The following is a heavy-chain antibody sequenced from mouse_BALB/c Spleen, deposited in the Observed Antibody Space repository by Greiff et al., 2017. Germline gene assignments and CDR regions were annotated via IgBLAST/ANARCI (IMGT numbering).Heavy chain of an antibody. D-gene: IGHD1-1*01. V-gene: IGHV1-5*01. CDR3: TRPYGSSPYYYAMDY. CDR1: GYSFTSYW. Sequence: EVQLQQSGTVLARPGASVKMSCKASGYSFTSYWMHWVKQRPGQGLEWIGAIYPGNSDTSYNQKFKGKAKLTAVTSASTAYMELSSLTNEDSAVYYCTRPYGSSPYYYAMDYWGQGTSVTVSS. J-gene: IGHJ4*01. CDR2: IYPGNSDT.